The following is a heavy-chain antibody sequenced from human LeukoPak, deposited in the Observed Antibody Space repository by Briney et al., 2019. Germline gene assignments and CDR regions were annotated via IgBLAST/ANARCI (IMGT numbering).Heavy chain of an antibody. CDR1: GGSISAYY. D-gene: IGHD3-22*01. V-gene: IGHV4-59*08. CDR3: ARHYYDTSGYYYFDY. Sequence: SETLSLTCTVSGGSISAYYWSWIRQPPGKGLEYIGYIYYSGSTDYNPSLKSRTTISVDTSKNQFSLKLSSVTAADTAVYYCARHYYDTSGYYYFDYRCQGTLVTVSS. CDR2: IYYSGST. J-gene: IGHJ4*02.